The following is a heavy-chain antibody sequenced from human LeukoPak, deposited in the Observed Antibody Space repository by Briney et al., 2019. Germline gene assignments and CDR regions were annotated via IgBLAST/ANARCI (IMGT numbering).Heavy chain of an antibody. Sequence: PGGSLRPSCAASGFTFSSYWMHWVRQAPGKGLLWVSRINSDGSSTSYADSVKGRFTISRDNAKNTLYLQMNSLRAEDTAVYYCARRIAAAAAPYYFDYWGQGTLVTVSS. CDR3: ARRIAAAAAPYYFDY. D-gene: IGHD6-13*01. V-gene: IGHV3-74*01. CDR2: INSDGSST. J-gene: IGHJ4*02. CDR1: GFTFSSYW.